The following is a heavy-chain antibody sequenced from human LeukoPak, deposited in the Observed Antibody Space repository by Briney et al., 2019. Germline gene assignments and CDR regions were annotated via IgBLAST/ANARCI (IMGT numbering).Heavy chain of an antibody. CDR2: ISGSGSST. CDR1: RFTFSSYD. CDR3: AKDPTFYNY. D-gene: IGHD3-10*01. J-gene: IGHJ4*02. Sequence: GGSLRLSCAASRFTFSSYDMSWVRQAPGKGLEWVSGISGSGSSTYYADSVKGRFTISRDNSKNTLYLQVNSLRAEDTAVYHCAKDPTFYNYWGQGTLVTVSS. V-gene: IGHV3-23*01.